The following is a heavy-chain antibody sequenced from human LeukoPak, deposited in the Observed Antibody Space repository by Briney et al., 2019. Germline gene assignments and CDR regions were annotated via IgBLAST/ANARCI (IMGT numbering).Heavy chain of an antibody. CDR1: GGSISSSSYY. CDR3: ARYCSSTSCYPDVDY. V-gene: IGHV4-31*03. Sequence: PSETLSLTCTVSGGSISSSSYYWSWIRQHPGKGLEWIGYIYYSGSTYYNPSLKSRVTISVDTSKNQFSLKLSSVTAADTAVYYCARYCSSTSCYPDVDYWGQGTLVTVSS. CDR2: IYYSGST. J-gene: IGHJ4*02. D-gene: IGHD2-2*01.